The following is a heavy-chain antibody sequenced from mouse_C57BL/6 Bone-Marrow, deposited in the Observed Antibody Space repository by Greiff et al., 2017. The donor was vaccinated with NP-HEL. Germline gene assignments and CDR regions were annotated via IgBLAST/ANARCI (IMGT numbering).Heavy chain of an antibody. D-gene: IGHD1-1*01. J-gene: IGHJ2*01. Sequence: QVQLKQSGPELVKPGASVKISCKASGYAFSSSWMNWVKQRPGKGLEWIGRIYPGDGDTNYNGKFKGKATLTADKSSSTAYMQLSSLTSEDSAVCFCATVTTVVVYYFDYWGQGTTLTVSS. CDR3: ATVTTVVVYYFDY. CDR1: GYAFSSSW. CDR2: IYPGDGDT. V-gene: IGHV1-82*01.